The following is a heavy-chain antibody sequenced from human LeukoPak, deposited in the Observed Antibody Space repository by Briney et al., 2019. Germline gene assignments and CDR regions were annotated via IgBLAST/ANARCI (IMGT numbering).Heavy chain of an antibody. CDR1: GGPISSSNW. Sequence: SETLSLTCAVSGGPISSSNWWSWVRQPPGKGLEWIGEIYHSGSTNYNPSLKSRVTISVDKSKNQFSLKLSSVTAADTAVYYCARWGHIVASPPPVWGQGTLVTVSS. V-gene: IGHV4-4*02. D-gene: IGHD5-12*01. J-gene: IGHJ4*02. CDR3: ARWGHIVASPPPV. CDR2: IYHSGST.